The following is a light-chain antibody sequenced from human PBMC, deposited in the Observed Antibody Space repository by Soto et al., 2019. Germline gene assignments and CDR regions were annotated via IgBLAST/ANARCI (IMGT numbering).Light chain of an antibody. CDR3: QQRYNWLT. J-gene: IGKJ4*01. Sequence: IVLTQSPATLSLSPGERATLSCRARQTVSSYLSWYQHKPGQAPRLLIYGVSNRATGIPARFSGSGSGTDFTLTISSLEPEDSAVYYSQQRYNWLTFGGGTKVEIK. CDR2: GVS. CDR1: QTVSSY. V-gene: IGKV3-11*01.